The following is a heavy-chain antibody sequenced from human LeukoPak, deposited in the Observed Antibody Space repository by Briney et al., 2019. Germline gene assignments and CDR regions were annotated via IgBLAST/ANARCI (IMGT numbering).Heavy chain of an antibody. CDR1: GYTFTGYY. CDR3: AREEIVVVMDARDAFDI. CDR2: INPNSGGT. D-gene: IGHD3-22*01. V-gene: IGHV1-2*02. J-gene: IGHJ3*02. Sequence: ASVKVSCKASGYTFTGYYMHWVRQAPGQGLEWMGWINPNSGGTNYAQKFQGRVTMTRDMSTNTVYMQLSSLRSDDTAVYYCAREEIVVVMDARDAFDIWGQGTMVTVSS.